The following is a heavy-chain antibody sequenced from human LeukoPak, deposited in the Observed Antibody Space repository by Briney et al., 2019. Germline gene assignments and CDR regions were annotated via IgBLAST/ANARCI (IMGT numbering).Heavy chain of an antibody. D-gene: IGHD6-13*01. CDR3: ARSVPRLAAARTDLGMDV. CDR2: INPSGGST. CDR1: GYTFTSYY. Sequence: GASVKVSCKASGYTFTSYYMNWVRQAPGQGLEWMGIINPSGGSTSYAQKFQGRVTMTRDTSTSTVYMELSSLRSDDTAVYYCARSVPRLAAARTDLGMDVWGKGTTVTVSS. V-gene: IGHV1-46*01. J-gene: IGHJ6*04.